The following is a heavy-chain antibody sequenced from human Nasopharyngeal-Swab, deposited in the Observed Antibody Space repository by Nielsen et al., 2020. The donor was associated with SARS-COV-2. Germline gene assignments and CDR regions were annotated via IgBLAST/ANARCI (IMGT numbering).Heavy chain of an antibody. Sequence: SETLSLTCTVSGGSISSGDYYWSWIRQPPGKGLEWIGYIYYSGSTYYNPSLKSRVTISVDTSKNQFSLKLSSVTAADTAVYYCARAIPRRGIVRIVPAAINWFDPWGQGTLVTVSS. V-gene: IGHV4-30-4*08. CDR1: GGSISSGDYY. CDR2: IYYSGST. CDR3: ARAIPRRGIVRIVPAAINWFDP. D-gene: IGHD2-2*01. J-gene: IGHJ5*02.